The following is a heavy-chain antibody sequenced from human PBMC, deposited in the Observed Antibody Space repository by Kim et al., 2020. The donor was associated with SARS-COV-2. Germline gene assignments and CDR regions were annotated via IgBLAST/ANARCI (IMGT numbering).Heavy chain of an antibody. CDR2: ISGSGGST. CDR3: AKTMYYYDSSGYSDAFDI. D-gene: IGHD3-22*01. CDR1: GFTFSSYA. Sequence: GGSLRLSCAASGFTFSSYAMSWVRQAPGKGLEWVSAISGSGGSTYYADSVKGRFTISRDNSKNTLYLQMNSLRAEDTAVYYCAKTMYYYDSSGYSDAFDIWPRDNGHRLF. V-gene: IGHV3-23*01. J-gene: IGHJ3*02.